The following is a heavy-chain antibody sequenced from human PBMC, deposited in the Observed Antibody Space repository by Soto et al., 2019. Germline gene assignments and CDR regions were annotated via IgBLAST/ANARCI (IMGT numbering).Heavy chain of an antibody. D-gene: IGHD2-2*01. Sequence: QVQLVQSGAEVKKPGASVKVSCKASGYTFTSYAMHLVRQAPGQRLEWMGWINAGNGNTKYSQKFQGRVTITRDTSASTAYMELSSLRSEDTAVYYCARDRRDVVPAAMGYYYGMDVWGQGTTVTVSS. J-gene: IGHJ6*02. CDR1: GYTFTSYA. V-gene: IGHV1-3*01. CDR3: ARDRRDVVPAAMGYYYGMDV. CDR2: INAGNGNT.